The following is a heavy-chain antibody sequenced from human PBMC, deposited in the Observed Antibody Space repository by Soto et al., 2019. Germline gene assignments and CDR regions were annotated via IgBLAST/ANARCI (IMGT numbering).Heavy chain of an antibody. J-gene: IGHJ5*02. V-gene: IGHV2-5*02. D-gene: IGHD6-13*01. CDR3: AQGYSSSWLFGA. Sequence: QITLKESGPTLVKPTQPLTLTCTFSGFSLSTSGVGVGWIRQPPGKALEWLALIYWDDDKRYSPSLKSRLTITKDTSKNQVVLTMTNMDPVDTATYYCAQGYSSSWLFGAWGQGTLVTVSS. CDR2: IYWDDDK. CDR1: GFSLSTSGVG.